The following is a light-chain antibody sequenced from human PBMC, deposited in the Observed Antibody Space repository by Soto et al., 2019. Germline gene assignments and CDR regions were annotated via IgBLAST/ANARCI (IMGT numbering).Light chain of an antibody. J-gene: IGKJ1*01. V-gene: IGKV3-20*01. Sequence: EIVLTQSPGSLSLSLGERATLSCRASQSVDSAFFAWNQQKPGQPPSLLMYGASRRATGIPDRFSGSGSATDFTLTISRLEPEYFAVYYCQQYASSLTFGQGTKVEI. CDR1: QSVDSAF. CDR3: QQYASSLT. CDR2: GAS.